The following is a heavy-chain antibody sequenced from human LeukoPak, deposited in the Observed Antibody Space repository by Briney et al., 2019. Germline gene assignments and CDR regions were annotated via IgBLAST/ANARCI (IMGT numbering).Heavy chain of an antibody. CDR3: EREGTLDDGYPFDY. J-gene: IGHJ4*02. CDR1: GYTFTGYY. Sequence: ASVKVSCKASGYTFTGYYMHWVRQAPGQGLEWMGWINPNSGGTNYAQKFQGWVTMTRETSISTAYMELSRVRSEDTAVYYCEREGTLDDGYPFDYWGQGTLVTVSS. V-gene: IGHV1-2*04. CDR2: INPNSGGT. D-gene: IGHD3-22*01.